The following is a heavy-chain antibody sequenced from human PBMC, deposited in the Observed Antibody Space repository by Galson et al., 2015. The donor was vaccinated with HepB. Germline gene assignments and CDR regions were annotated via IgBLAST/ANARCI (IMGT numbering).Heavy chain of an antibody. CDR2: INPSGGST. J-gene: IGHJ4*02. CDR3: ARDEGMIFGVVIPSY. D-gene: IGHD3-3*01. Sequence: SVKVSCKASGYTFTSYGISWVRQAPGQGLEWMGIINPSGGSTSYAQKFQGRVTMTRDTSTSTVYMELSSLRSEDTAVYYCARDEGMIFGVVIPSYWGQGTLVTVSS. V-gene: IGHV1-46*01. CDR1: GYTFTSYG.